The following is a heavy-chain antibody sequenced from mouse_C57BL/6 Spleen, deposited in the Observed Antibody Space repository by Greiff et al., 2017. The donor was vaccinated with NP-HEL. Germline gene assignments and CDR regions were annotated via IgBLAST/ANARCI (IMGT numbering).Heavy chain of an antibody. Sequence: QVQLQQPGAELVKPGASVKLSCKASGYTFTSYWMQWVKQRPGQGLEWIGEIDPSDSYTNYNQKFKGKATLTVDTSSSTAYMQLSSLTSEDSAVYYCARGGYGSSLWRYFDVWGTGTTVTVSS. D-gene: IGHD1-1*01. CDR3: ARGGYGSSLWRYFDV. CDR2: IDPSDSYT. CDR1: GYTFTSYW. J-gene: IGHJ1*03. V-gene: IGHV1-50*01.